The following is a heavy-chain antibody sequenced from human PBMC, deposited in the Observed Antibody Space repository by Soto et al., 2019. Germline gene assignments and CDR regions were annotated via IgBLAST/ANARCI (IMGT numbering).Heavy chain of an antibody. Sequence: EVQLVQSGAEVKKPGESLKISCKGSGYSFTSYWIGWVRQMPGKGLEWMGIIYPGDSDTRYSPSFQGQVTISADKSISTAYLQWSSLKASDTAMYYCARQWGILGYSGYVPRWFDPWGQGTLVTVSS. J-gene: IGHJ5*02. D-gene: IGHD5-12*01. CDR2: IYPGDSDT. CDR1: GYSFTSYW. CDR3: ARQWGILGYSGYVPRWFDP. V-gene: IGHV5-51*01.